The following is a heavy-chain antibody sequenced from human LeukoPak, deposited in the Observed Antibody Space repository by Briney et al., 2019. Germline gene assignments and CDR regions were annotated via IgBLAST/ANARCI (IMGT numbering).Heavy chain of an antibody. CDR2: SDSGGST. V-gene: IGHV3-53*01. CDR3: ARGLGYCTSTTCLLPFDY. D-gene: IGHD2-2*01. CDR1: GFTVSSNY. Sequence: GGSLRLSCAASGFTVSSNYMSWVRQAPGKGLERVSAISDSGGSTYDADSVKGRFTISRDNSKNTLYLQMNSLRAEDTAMYYCARGLGYCTSTTCLLPFDYWGQGTLVTVSS. J-gene: IGHJ4*02.